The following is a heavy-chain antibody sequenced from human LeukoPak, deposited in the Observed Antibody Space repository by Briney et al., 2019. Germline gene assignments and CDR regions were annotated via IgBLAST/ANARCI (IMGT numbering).Heavy chain of an antibody. CDR3: ARPYYYDSRIDP. V-gene: IGHV4-30-4*01. Sequence: SETLSLTCTVSGGSISSGDYYWSWIRQPPGKGLEWIGYFYYSGSTYYNPSLKSRVTISVDTSKNQFSLKLGSVTAADTAVYYCARPYYYDSRIDPWGQGTLVTVSS. D-gene: IGHD3-22*01. CDR1: GGSISSGDYY. CDR2: FYYSGST. J-gene: IGHJ5*02.